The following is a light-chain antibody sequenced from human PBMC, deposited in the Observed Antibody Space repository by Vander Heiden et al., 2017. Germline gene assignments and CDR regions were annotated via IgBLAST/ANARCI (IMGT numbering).Light chain of an antibody. V-gene: IGKV1-39*01. J-gene: IGKJ1*01. CDR1: QSISSY. Sequence: DIQMTQSPSSLSASVGDRVTITCRASQSISSYLNWYQQKPGKAPKLLIYAASSWQSGVPSRFSGSGSGTDFTLTSSRRQPEDFATYYGQQSYSTQVFGQGTKVEIK. CDR3: QQSYSTQV. CDR2: AAS.